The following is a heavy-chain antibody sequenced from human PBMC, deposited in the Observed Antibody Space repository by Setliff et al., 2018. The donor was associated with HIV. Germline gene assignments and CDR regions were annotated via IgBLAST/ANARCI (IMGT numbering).Heavy chain of an antibody. CDR2: ISTYNGNT. D-gene: IGHD3-22*01. J-gene: IGHJ1*01. CDR3: VRGVTRDISGYYRDEYFQH. V-gene: IGHV1-18*01. Sequence: ASVKVSCKASGYTLTSKGISWVRQAPGQGLEWMGWISTYNGNTNYAQSPQGRVTLTTDTSTNTAYMEMRTLRSDDTAVYYCVRGVTRDISGYYRDEYFQHWGQGTPVTVSS. CDR1: GYTLTSKG.